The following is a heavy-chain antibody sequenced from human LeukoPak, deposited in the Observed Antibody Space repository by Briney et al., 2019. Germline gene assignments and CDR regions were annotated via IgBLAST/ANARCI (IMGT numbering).Heavy chain of an antibody. D-gene: IGHD2-15*01. J-gene: IGHJ4*01. CDR3: ARDRDVDDFDS. CDR1: GGSIAIRNYY. CDR2: VYSSGSV. V-gene: IGHV4-39*07. Sequence: SETLSLTCAVSGGSIAIRNYYWAWIRQSPGRGLEWLGSVYSSGSVYYNPSLKSRVTILVDTSKNQLSLNLKSVTAADTAVYYCARDRDVDDFDSWGHGTLVTVSS.